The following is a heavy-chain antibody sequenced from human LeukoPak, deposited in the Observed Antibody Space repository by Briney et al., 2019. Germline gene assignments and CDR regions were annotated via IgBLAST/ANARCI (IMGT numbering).Heavy chain of an antibody. CDR1: GYTFTSYD. CDR2: MNPNSGNT. CDR3: ARKGLLGSGKPWFDP. J-gene: IGHJ5*02. Sequence: GASVKVSCTASGYTFTSYDINWVRQASGQGLEWMGWMNPNSGNTASAQKFQGRVTMTRNTSISTAYMELTGLRSEGTAMYFCARKGLLGSGKPWFDPWGEGTLVTVSS. D-gene: IGHD2-15*01. V-gene: IGHV1-8*01.